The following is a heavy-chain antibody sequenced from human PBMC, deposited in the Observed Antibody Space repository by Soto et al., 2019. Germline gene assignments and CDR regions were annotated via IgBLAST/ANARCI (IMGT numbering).Heavy chain of an antibody. Sequence: SETLSLTCTVSGDSISSSSYYWGWIRQPPGKGLEWIGSIYYSGSTYYNPSLKSRVTISVDTSKNQFSLKLSSVTAADTAVYYCAKWGGNSAGDGYYFDYWGQGTLVTVSS. CDR1: GDSISSSSYY. CDR3: AKWGGNSAGDGYYFDY. CDR2: IYYSGST. J-gene: IGHJ4*02. D-gene: IGHD2-21*02. V-gene: IGHV4-39*01.